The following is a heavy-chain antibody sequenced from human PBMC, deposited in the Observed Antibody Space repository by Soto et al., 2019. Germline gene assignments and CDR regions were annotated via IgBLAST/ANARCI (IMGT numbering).Heavy chain of an antibody. Sequence: EVQLVESGGGLVQPGGSLRLSCAASGFTSSTSAMHWVRQVTGKGREWVSAIGTAGDTYYPGSVKGRFTISRENAKNSLYLQMNSLRAEDTAVYYCARDLGIAVAGTNYYYYGMDVWGQGTTVTVSS. CDR2: IGTAGDT. CDR1: GFTSSTSA. J-gene: IGHJ6*02. CDR3: ARDLGIAVAGTNYYYYGMDV. D-gene: IGHD6-19*01. V-gene: IGHV3-13*01.